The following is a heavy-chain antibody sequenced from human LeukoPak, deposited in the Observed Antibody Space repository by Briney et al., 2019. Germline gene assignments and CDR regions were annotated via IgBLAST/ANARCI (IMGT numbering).Heavy chain of an antibody. V-gene: IGHV4-30-4*01. J-gene: IGHJ4*02. CDR1: GGSISSGDYY. CDR2: IYYSGST. CDR3: ASRPISSGYSLDY. D-gene: IGHD3-22*01. Sequence: PSQTLSLTCTVSGGSISSGDYYWSWIRQPPGKGLEWIGYIYYSGSTYYNPSLKSRVTISVDTSKNQFSPKLSSVTAADTAVYYCASRPISSGYSLDYWGQGTLVTVSS.